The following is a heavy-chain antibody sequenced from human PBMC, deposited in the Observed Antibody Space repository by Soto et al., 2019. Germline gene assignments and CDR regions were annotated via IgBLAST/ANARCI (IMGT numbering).Heavy chain of an antibody. Sequence: GESLKISCKGSGYSFTSYWISWVRQMPGKGLEWMGRIDPSDSYTNYSPSFQGHVAISADKSISTAYLQWSSLKASDTAMYYCARLAPQSEWFDPWGQGTLVTVSS. CDR3: ARLAPQSEWFDP. J-gene: IGHJ5*02. CDR2: IDPSDSYT. CDR1: GYSFTSYW. V-gene: IGHV5-10-1*01.